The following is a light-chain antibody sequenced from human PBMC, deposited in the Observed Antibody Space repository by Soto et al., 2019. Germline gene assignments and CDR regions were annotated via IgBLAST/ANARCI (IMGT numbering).Light chain of an antibody. V-gene: IGKV1-9*01. J-gene: IGKJ5*01. CDR3: QQLNSYPIT. Sequence: DIQLTQSPSFLSASVGDRVTITCRASQGISSYLAWYQQKPGKAPKLLIYAASTLQSGVPSRFSGSRSGTEFTLTISSLHPEDFATYCCQQLNSYPITFGQGTRLEIK. CDR2: AAS. CDR1: QGISSY.